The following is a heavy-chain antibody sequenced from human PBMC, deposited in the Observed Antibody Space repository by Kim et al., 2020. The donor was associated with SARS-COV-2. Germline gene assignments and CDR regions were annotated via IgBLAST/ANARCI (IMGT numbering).Heavy chain of an antibody. D-gene: IGHD3-10*01. J-gene: IGHJ6*02. V-gene: IGHV3-23*01. Sequence: ADPVKGRFPISTDKSKNTLYLQMKRHRGEDTAVYYCAKGSGFDYYSGMDVWGQGTTVTVSS. CDR3: AKGSGFDYYSGMDV.